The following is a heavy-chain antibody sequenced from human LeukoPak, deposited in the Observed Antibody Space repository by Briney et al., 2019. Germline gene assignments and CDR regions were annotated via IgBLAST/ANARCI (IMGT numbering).Heavy chain of an antibody. J-gene: IGHJ4*02. CDR3: ARHPPGAAGTLQYYFDY. CDR2: IIPILGTA. V-gene: IGHV1-69*01. D-gene: IGHD6-13*01. CDR1: GGTFSSYA. Sequence: SVKVSCKASGGTFSSYAISWVRQAPGQGGEWMGGIIPILGTANYAQKFQGRVTVTADESTSTAYMELSSLRSEDTAVYYCARHPPGAAGTLQYYFDYWGQGTLVTVSS.